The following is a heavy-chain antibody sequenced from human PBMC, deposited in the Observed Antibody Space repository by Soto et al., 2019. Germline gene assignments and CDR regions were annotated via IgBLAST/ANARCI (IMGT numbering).Heavy chain of an antibody. D-gene: IGHD3-10*01. CDR1: GYTFTSYN. J-gene: IGHJ5*02. Sequence: QVQLVQSGAEVKKPGASVKVSCKASGYTFTSYNIHWVRQAPGQGLEWVGMINPRGFFTTYAQKFRCRVTMTGDTSTRVVYMELTRLRSEDTAVYYCAIAAGRFGELFGFDPWGQGTLVSVSS. CDR2: INPRGFFT. CDR3: AIAAGRFGELFGFDP. V-gene: IGHV1-46*01.